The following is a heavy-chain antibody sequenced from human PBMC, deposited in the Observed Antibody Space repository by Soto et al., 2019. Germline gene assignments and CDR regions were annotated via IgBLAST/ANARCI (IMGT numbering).Heavy chain of an antibody. D-gene: IGHD5-12*01. CDR3: AREGSGYNF. CDR2: IIPVFGRP. J-gene: IGHJ1*01. V-gene: IGHV1-69*01. CDR1: GGTFSSFG. Sequence: QVQLVQSGAELKKPGSSVKVSCKASGGTFSSFGISWVRQAPGQGLEWMGGIIPVFGRPNYAQRFRGRLTITADESTNTGYMELIGLRSEDTAVYYCAREGSGYNFWGQGTQVTVSS.